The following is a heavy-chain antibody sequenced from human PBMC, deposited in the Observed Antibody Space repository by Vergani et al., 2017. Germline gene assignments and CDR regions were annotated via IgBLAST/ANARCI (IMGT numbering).Heavy chain of an antibody. V-gene: IGHV3-23*01. CDR3: AKGDSYGTSDY. CDR1: GFTFSSYA. J-gene: IGHJ4*02. CDR2: ITGRGGIA. D-gene: IGHD2-21*02. Sequence: EVQLLESGGGLVQPGGSLRLSCAASGFTFSSYAMTWVRQAPGKGLEWVSAITGRGGIAYHADSVKGRFTISRDNSKNTLYLQMNSLRAEDTAVYYCAKGDSYGTSDYWGQGTLVTVSA.